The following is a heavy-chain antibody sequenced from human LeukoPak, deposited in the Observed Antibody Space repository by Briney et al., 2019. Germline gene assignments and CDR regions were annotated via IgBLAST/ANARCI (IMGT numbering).Heavy chain of an antibody. V-gene: IGHV3-30-3*01. J-gene: IGHJ4*02. Sequence: PGRSLRLSCAASGFTFSSYAMHWVRQAPGKGLEWVAVISYDGSNKYYADSVKGRFTISRDNSKNTLYLQMNSLSAEDTAVYYCARDFGGFIAVAAWSAYTFDYWGQGTLVTVSS. CDR3: ARDFGGFIAVAAWSAYTFDY. D-gene: IGHD6-19*01. CDR2: ISYDGSNK. CDR1: GFTFSSYA.